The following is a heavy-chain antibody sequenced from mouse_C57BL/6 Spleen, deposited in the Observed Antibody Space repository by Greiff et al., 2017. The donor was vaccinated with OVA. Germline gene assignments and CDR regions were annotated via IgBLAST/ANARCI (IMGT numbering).Heavy chain of an antibody. Sequence: EVMLVESGGGLVKPGGSLKLSCAASGFTFSDYGMHWVRQAPEKGLEWVAYISSGSSTIYYADTVKGRFTISRDNDKNTLFLQMISLRSEDTAMYYCAREDYYGSSPWFAYWGQGTLVTVSA. V-gene: IGHV5-17*01. CDR1: GFTFSDYG. D-gene: IGHD1-1*01. CDR2: ISSGSSTI. CDR3: AREDYYGSSPWFAY. J-gene: IGHJ3*01.